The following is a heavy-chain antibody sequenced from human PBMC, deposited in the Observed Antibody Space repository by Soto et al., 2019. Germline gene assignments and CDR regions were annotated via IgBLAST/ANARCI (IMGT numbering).Heavy chain of an antibody. V-gene: IGHV5-10-1*01. J-gene: IGHJ4*02. CDR1: GYSFTSYW. CDR2: IDPRDSYI. Sequence: PGESLKISCKGSGYSFTSYWINWVRQMPGKGLEWMGRIDPRDSYINYSPSFQGHVTISADKSIRTASLQWSSLKASDTAMYYCASGGSEGSGYLGHWGQGTLVTVSS. CDR3: ASGGSEGSGYLGH. D-gene: IGHD3-22*01.